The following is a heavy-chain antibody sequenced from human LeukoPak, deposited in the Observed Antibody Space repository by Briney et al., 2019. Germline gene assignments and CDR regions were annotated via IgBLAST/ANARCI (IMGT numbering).Heavy chain of an antibody. V-gene: IGHV3-11*04. Sequence: GGALRLSCAASGFTFSDYYMTWIRQAPGKGLEWVSYISSSGTTIYYADSMKGRFTISRDNAKQSLYLQMNSLRAEDTAVYYCARNGPSTYYYGSSGYYIDYWGQGTLVTVSS. CDR2: ISSSGTTI. CDR3: ARNGPSTYYYGSSGYYIDY. D-gene: IGHD3-22*01. J-gene: IGHJ4*02. CDR1: GFTFSDYY.